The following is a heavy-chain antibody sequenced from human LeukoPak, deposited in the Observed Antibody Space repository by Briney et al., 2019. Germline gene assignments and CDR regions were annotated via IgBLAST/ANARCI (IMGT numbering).Heavy chain of an antibody. CDR1: GFTFTTYS. V-gene: IGHV3-23*01. CDR3: AKNPNRSGWYQDY. Sequence: GGSLRLSCVASGFTFTTYSMTWVRQTPEKGLEWVAAISASGGSYYADSVKARFTISRDNSKNTLYLQLNNLGADDTAVYYCAKNPNRSGWYQDYWGQGALVIVSS. CDR2: ISASGGS. J-gene: IGHJ4*02. D-gene: IGHD6-19*01.